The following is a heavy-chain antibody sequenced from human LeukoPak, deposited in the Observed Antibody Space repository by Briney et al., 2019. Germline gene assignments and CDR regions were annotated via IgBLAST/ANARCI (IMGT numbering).Heavy chain of an antibody. CDR1: GFTFGTYA. V-gene: IGHV3-30*04. J-gene: IGHJ4*02. CDR2: ISHDGGG. Sequence: PGGSLRLSCAASGFTFGTYAMHWVRQTPDKGLEWVAVISHDGGGVYADSVKGRFTISRDNSENTLYLQMNSLRGEDTALYYCARLKTGTGRTAPIDYWGQGTLVTVSS. CDR3: ARLKTGTGRTAPIDY. D-gene: IGHD1-1*01.